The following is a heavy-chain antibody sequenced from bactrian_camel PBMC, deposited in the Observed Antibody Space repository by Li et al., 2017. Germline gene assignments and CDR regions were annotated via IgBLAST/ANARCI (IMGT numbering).Heavy chain of an antibody. D-gene: IGHD2*01. CDR2: IDSGGRT. J-gene: IGHJ4*01. CDR1: GYTYSRYC. V-gene: IGHV3S57*01. CDR3: AARPCPRRSLLRRVVDYNL. Sequence: HVQLVESGGGSVQAGGSLRLSCAASGYTYSRYCMGWFRQAPGKEREAVAAIDSGGRTTYADSVKGRFTISKGSAKNTLYLQMNSLKPEDTAMYYCAARPCPRRSLLRRVVDYNLWGQGTQVTVSS.